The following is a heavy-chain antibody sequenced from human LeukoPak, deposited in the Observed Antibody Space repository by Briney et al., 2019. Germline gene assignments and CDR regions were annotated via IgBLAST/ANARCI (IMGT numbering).Heavy chain of an antibody. CDR2: IYYSGST. J-gene: IGHJ5*02. V-gene: IGHV4-39*07. D-gene: IGHD2-15*01. Sequence: SETLSLTCTVSGGSISSSSYYWGWIRQPPGKGLEWIGSIYYSGSTYYNPSLKSRVTISVDTSKNQFSLKLSSVTAADTAVYYCAAQDVNWFDPWGQGTLVTVSS. CDR1: GGSISSSSYY. CDR3: AAQDVNWFDP.